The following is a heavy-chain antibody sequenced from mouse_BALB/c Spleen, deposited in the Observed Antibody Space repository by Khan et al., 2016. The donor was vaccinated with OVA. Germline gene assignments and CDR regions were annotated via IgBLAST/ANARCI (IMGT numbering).Heavy chain of an antibody. V-gene: IGHV1-7*01. D-gene: IGHD1-1*01. CDR1: GYTFANYW. CDR3: SRMGSYYGTTFVY. Sequence: QVQLQQPGAELAKPGASVKMSCKASGYTFANYWMHWVKQRPGQGLDWIGYINPSTGYTDYNQKFKDKATLTADKSSSTAYMQMSSLTSEDSAVYYCSRMGSYYGTTFVYWGQGTTLTVS. J-gene: IGHJ2*01. CDR2: INPSTGYT.